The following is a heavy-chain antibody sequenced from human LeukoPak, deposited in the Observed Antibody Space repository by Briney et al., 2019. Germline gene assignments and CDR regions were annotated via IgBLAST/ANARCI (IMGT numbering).Heavy chain of an antibody. J-gene: IGHJ3*02. CDR1: GGSISSYY. CDR3: AGSHGANAFDI. Sequence: HPSETLSLTCTVSGGSISSYYWSWIRQPPGKGLEWIGYIYYSGSTNYNPSLKSRVSMSLDTSKNQFSLKLSSVTAADTAVYYCAGSHGANAFDIWGQGTMVTVSS. CDR2: IYYSGST. D-gene: IGHD3-10*01. V-gene: IGHV4-59*08.